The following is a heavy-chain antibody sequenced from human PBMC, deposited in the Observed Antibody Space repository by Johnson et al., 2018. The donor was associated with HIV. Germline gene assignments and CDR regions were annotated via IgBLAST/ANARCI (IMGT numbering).Heavy chain of an antibody. CDR2: IWYDGSNK. CDR3: ARGTITMIRGVIGLDI. CDR1: GFTFSSYG. J-gene: IGHJ3*02. D-gene: IGHD3-10*01. Sequence: VQLVESGGGVVQPGRSLRLSCAASGFTFSSYGMHWVRQAPGKGLEWVAVIWYDGSNKYYADSVKGRFTISGDTSTNTLHLQMHSLTAEDTALYYCARGTITMIRGVIGLDIWGQGTMVTVSS. V-gene: IGHV3-33*01.